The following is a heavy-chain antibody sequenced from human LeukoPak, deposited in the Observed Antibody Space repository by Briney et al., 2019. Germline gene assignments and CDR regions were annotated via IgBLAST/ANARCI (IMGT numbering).Heavy chain of an antibody. CDR3: ARNMYYDFWSGYADWFDP. V-gene: IGHV3-11*06. Sequence: GGSLRLSCAASGFTFSDYYMSWIRQAPGKGLEWVSYISSSSSYTNYADSVKGRFTISRDNAKNSLYLQMNSLRAEDTAVYYCARNMYYDFWSGYADWFDPWGQGTLVTASS. CDR2: ISSSSSYT. J-gene: IGHJ5*02. D-gene: IGHD3-3*01. CDR1: GFTFSDYY.